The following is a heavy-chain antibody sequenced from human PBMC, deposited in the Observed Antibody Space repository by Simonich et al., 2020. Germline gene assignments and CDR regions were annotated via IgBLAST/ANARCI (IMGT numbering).Heavy chain of an antibody. J-gene: IGHJ3*02. CDR1: GYTFTSYG. Sequence: QVQLVQSGAEVKKPGASVKVSCKASGYTFTSYGISWVRQAPGQGLEWMGGISASNGNTNAAQKHQGRVTMTTDTSTSTANRELRSLRSDDTAVYYCARSTTGTTAFDNWGQGTMVTVSS. V-gene: IGHV1-18*01. D-gene: IGHD1-1*01. CDR3: ARSTTGTTAFDN. CDR2: ISASNGNT.